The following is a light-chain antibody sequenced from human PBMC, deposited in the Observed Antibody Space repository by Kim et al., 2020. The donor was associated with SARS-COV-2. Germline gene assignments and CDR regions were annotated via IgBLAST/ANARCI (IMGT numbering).Light chain of an antibody. CDR2: KAS. J-gene: IGKJ2*01. CDR3: QQFSSYPVT. V-gene: IGKV1-5*03. Sequence: SASVGDRVTIACRASQSISAWLAWYQQKPGKAPKLLISKASSLESGVPSRFSGSGSGTEFTLTISSLQPDDFATYYCQQFSSYPVTFGQGTKLEI. CDR1: QSISAW.